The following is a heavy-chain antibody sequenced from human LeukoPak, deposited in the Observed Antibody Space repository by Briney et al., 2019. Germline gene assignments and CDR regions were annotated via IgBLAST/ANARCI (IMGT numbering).Heavy chain of an antibody. D-gene: IGHD6-25*01. V-gene: IGHV1-2*02. J-gene: IGHJ4*02. CDR2: INLDSGGT. CDR1: GYTFTDYL. Sequence: GASVKVSCKTSGYTFTDYLMHWVRQAPGQGLEWMGWINLDSGGTKYAQRFQGRVTMTRDTSISTAYMDLSRLRPDDTAVYYCARDLSTSATWEFDYWGQGTLVTVSS. CDR3: ARDLSTSATWEFDY.